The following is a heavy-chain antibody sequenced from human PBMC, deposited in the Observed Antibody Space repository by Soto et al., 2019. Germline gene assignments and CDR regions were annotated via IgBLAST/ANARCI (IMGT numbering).Heavy chain of an antibody. Sequence: GGSLRVSCITSGFTFGDYARIWFRQAPGKGLEWVSFITSKRYGGKTEYAASVKGRFTISRDDSKSVAYLQMNSLRTDDTAVYYCSRLPPNNWGAPLDFWGQGTLVTVSS. CDR1: GFTFGDYA. CDR2: ITSKRYGGKT. D-gene: IGHD1-26*01. J-gene: IGHJ4*02. CDR3: SRLPPNNWGAPLDF. V-gene: IGHV3-49*03.